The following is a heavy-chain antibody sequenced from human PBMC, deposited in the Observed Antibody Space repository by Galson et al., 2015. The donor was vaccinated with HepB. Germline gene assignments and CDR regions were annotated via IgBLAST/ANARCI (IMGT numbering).Heavy chain of an antibody. V-gene: IGHV4-34*01. D-gene: IGHD6-13*01. CDR3: ARGLSAGLFDQ. CDR2: VYQSGST. Sequence: ATLSLTCAVHGGSFSAYFWDWVRQPPGKGLEWIGEVYQSGSTNVNPSLKSRVSMSVDTSKKQFTLELTAVTAADTAVYYCARGLSAGLFDQWGQGTLVTVSS. J-gene: IGHJ5*02. CDR1: GGSFSAYF.